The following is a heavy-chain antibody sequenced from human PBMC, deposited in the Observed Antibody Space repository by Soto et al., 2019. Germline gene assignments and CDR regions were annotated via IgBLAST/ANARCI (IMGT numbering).Heavy chain of an antibody. Sequence: GGSLRLSCAASGFTFSSYAMSWVRQAPGKGLEWVANIKQDGSEKYYVDSVKGRFTISRDNAKNSLYLQMNSLRAEDTAVYYCASRFCSSSSCFEKSWCYFDSWGQGTLVTVSS. V-gene: IGHV3-7*01. J-gene: IGHJ4*02. CDR1: GFTFSSYA. CDR2: IKQDGSEK. CDR3: ASRFCSSSSCFEKSWCYFDS. D-gene: IGHD2-2*01.